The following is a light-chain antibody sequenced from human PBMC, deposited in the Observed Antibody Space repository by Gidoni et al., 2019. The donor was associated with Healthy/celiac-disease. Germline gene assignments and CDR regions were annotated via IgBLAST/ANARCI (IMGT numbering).Light chain of an antibody. Sequence: DIVMTQSPDSLAVSLGERATINCKSSQSVLYSSNNKNDLAWYQQKPGQPPKLLIYWASTRESVVPERFSGRGSGTDFPLTISSLQAEDVAVYYCQQYYSTPQTFGPGTKVDIK. CDR2: WAS. V-gene: IGKV4-1*01. CDR1: QSVLYSSNNKND. J-gene: IGKJ3*01. CDR3: QQYYSTPQT.